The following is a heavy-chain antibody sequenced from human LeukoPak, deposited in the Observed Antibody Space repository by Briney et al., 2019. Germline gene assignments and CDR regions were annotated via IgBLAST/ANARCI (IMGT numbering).Heavy chain of an antibody. D-gene: IGHD2-21*02. CDR1: GFTFSSYE. CDR3: ASTDLHCGGDCLYFQH. CDR2: ISSSGSTI. V-gene: IGHV3-48*03. Sequence: GGSLRLSCAASGFTFSSYEMNWVRQAPGKGLEWVSYISSSGSTIYYADSVKGRFTISRDNAKNSLYLQMNSLRAEDTAVYYCASTDLHCGGDCLYFQHWGQGTLVTVSS. J-gene: IGHJ1*01.